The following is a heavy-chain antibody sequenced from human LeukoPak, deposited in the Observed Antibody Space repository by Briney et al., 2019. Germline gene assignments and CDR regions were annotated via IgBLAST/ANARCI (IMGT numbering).Heavy chain of an antibody. CDR2: ISYDGSNK. CDR3: AHTYYYDRN. Sequence: GGSLRLSCAASGFTFSSYGMHWVRQAPGKGLEWVAVISYDGSNKYYADSVKGRFTISRDNSKNTLHLQMNSLRAEDTAVYYCAHTYYYDRNWGQGTLVTVSS. V-gene: IGHV3-30*03. CDR1: GFTFSSYG. J-gene: IGHJ4*02. D-gene: IGHD3-22*01.